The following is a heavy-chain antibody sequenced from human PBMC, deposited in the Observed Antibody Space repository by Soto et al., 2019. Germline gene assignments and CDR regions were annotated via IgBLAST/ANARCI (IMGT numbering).Heavy chain of an antibody. CDR3: AKRTVGWYFDL. D-gene: IGHD4-17*01. CDR1: GFTFSSYA. J-gene: IGHJ2*01. Sequence: EVQLLESGGGLVQPGGSLRLSCAASGFTFSSYAMNWVRQAPGKGLEWVSVISGRGGSTYYADAVKGRFTISRDDSKNTLYLQMNSLRAEDTAVYYCAKRTVGWYFDLWGRGTLVTVSS. V-gene: IGHV3-23*01. CDR2: ISGRGGST.